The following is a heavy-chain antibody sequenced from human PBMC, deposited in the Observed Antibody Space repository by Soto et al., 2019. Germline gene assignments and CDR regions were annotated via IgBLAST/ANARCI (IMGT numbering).Heavy chain of an antibody. Sequence: GGSLRLCCLTSGFTFEHYGMHWVRQAPGKGLEWVADIWYDGITKNYAESVDGRFTISRDDSTNTVSLQMNSLRVDDTATYYCAREVGYRDSVRQDLHASSAQRTPVPVSS. J-gene: IGHJ5*02. CDR1: GFTFEHYG. CDR3: AREVGYRDSVRQDLHAS. D-gene: IGHD3-16*02. CDR2: IWYDGITK. V-gene: IGHV3-33*01.